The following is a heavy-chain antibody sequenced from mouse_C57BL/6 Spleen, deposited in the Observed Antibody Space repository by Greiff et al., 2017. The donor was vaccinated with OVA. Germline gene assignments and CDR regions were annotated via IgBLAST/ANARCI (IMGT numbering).Heavy chain of an antibody. CDR1: GFTFSDAW. Sequence: EVKVVESGGGLVQPGGSMKLSCAASGFTFSDAWMDWVRQSPEKGLEWVAEIRNKANNHATYYAESVKGRFTISRDDSKSSVYLQMNSLRAEDTGIYYCTRDNYDYDGMGYWGQGTTLTVSS. V-gene: IGHV6-6*01. D-gene: IGHD2-4*01. CDR3: TRDNYDYDGMGY. J-gene: IGHJ2*01. CDR2: IRNKANNHAT.